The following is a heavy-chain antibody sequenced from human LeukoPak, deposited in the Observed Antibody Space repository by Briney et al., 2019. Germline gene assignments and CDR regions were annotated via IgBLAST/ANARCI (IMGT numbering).Heavy chain of an antibody. CDR3: ASPRPGYYMDV. Sequence: WGSLRLSCAASGFTFNNYAMSWVRQAPGKGLEWVANIKQDGSEKYYVDSVKGRFTISRDNAKNSLYLQMNSLRAEDTAVYYCASPRPGYYMDVWGKGTTVTVSS. V-gene: IGHV3-7*01. D-gene: IGHD1-1*01. CDR2: IKQDGSEK. J-gene: IGHJ6*03. CDR1: GFTFNNYA.